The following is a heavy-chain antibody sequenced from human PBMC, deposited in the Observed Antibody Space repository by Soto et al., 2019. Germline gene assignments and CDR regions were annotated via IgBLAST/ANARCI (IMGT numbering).Heavy chain of an antibody. J-gene: IGHJ4*02. V-gene: IGHV4-39*02. Sequence: QLHLQESGPGLVKAPETLSLTCTVSGGSISNSSYYWGWVRQPPGKGLEWIGTVYYSGYKYYNPSLNNRVSVSVDTSKNHFSLRLSSVTAADTAIYYCARHAYSSSWYGLTHEFDSWGQGTLVTVSS. CDR2: VYYSGYK. CDR1: GGSISNSSYY. D-gene: IGHD6-13*01. CDR3: ARHAYSSSWYGLTHEFDS.